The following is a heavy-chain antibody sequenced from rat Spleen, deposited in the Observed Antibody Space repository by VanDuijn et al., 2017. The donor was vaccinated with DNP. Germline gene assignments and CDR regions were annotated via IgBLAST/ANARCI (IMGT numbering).Heavy chain of an antibody. V-gene: IGHV5-7*01. J-gene: IGHJ4*01. CDR1: GFTFSDYY. Sequence: EVQLVESGGGLVQPGRSLKLSCAASGFTFSDYYMAWVRQAPKKGLEWVATITISGSRTYYPDSVKSRFTVSRDDAKSSLYLEMNSLRSEDTATYYCARQGTVATFYYAMDAWGQGTSVTFSS. CDR2: ITISGSRT. CDR3: ARQGTVATFYYAMDA. D-gene: IGHD1-3*01.